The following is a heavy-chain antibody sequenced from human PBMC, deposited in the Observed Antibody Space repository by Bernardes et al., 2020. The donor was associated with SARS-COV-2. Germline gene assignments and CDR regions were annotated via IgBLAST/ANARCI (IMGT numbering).Heavy chain of an antibody. CDR1: GFTSSDYY. Sequence: GSLRLSCASPGFTSSDYYMSWIRPAPGKGLEWVSYISSISSYTNYAASAKGRFIISRYNAKNSLYLQMNSLCAEETAVYYCARDCSGGSCYSGHYYYYYGMDVWGQGTTVTVSS. CDR3: ARDCSGGSCYSGHYYYYYGMDV. CDR2: ISSISSYT. D-gene: IGHD2-15*01. J-gene: IGHJ6*02. V-gene: IGHV3-11*06.